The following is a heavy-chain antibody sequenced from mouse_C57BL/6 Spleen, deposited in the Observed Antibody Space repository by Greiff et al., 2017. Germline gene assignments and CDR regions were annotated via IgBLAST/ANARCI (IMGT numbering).Heavy chain of an antibody. CDR1: GYAFTNYL. V-gene: IGHV1-54*01. Sequence: VQRVESGAELVRPGTSVKVSCKASGYAFTNYLIEWVKQRPGQGLEWIGVINPGSGGTNYNEKFKGKATLTADKSSSTAYMQLSSLTSEDSAVYFCARPHYYGSENWYFDVWGTGTTVTVSS. J-gene: IGHJ1*03. D-gene: IGHD1-1*01. CDR2: INPGSGGT. CDR3: ARPHYYGSENWYFDV.